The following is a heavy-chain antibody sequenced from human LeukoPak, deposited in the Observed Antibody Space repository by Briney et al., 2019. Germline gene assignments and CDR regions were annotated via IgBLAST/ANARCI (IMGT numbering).Heavy chain of an antibody. Sequence: GGSLRLSCVVSGFTFRSYAMYWVRQAPGKGLEWVSEISGSPDNTYYADSVKGRFATSRDDSRNTLYLQMNSLRAEDTAVYYCARLVGVSTLDYWGQGTPVTVSS. V-gene: IGHV3-23*01. CDR1: GFTFRSYA. D-gene: IGHD3-16*01. J-gene: IGHJ4*02. CDR2: ISGSPDNT. CDR3: ARLVGVSTLDY.